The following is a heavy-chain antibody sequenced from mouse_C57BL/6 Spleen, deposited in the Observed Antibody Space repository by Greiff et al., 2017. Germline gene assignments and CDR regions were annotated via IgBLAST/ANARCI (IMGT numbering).Heavy chain of an antibody. CDR1: GYTFTDYE. D-gene: IGHD2-3*01. CDR2: IDPETGGT. J-gene: IGHJ2*01. V-gene: IGHV1-15*01. CDR3: TGDGDDGYYDY. Sequence: QVQLQQSGAELVRPGASVTLSCKASGYTFTDYEMHWVKQTPVHGLEWIGAIDPETGGTAYNQKFKGKAILTADKSSSTAYMGLRSLTSEDSAVYYCTGDGDDGYYDYWGQGTTRTVSS.